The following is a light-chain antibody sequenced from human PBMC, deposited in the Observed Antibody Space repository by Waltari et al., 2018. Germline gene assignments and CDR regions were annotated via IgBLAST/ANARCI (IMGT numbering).Light chain of an antibody. V-gene: IGKV1-39*01. CDR3: QQSYNTPWT. Sequence: DIQVTKSPPSLSAYVGDRVTITCRTSQTINNYVNWYKHKPGKAPNLLIYVASILQSGIPSRFAGSGSGTDFTLTISSLQPEDFATYYCQQSYNTPWTLGQGTKVEI. CDR1: QTINNY. CDR2: VAS. J-gene: IGKJ1*01.